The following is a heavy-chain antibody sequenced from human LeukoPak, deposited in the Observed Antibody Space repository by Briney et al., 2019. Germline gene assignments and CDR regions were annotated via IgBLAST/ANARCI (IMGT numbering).Heavy chain of an antibody. V-gene: IGHV4-39*01. CDR1: GGSISSSSYY. CDR3: ARSRGRYDSSGDVDY. J-gene: IGHJ4*02. Sequence: PSETLSLTCTVSGGSISSSSYYWGWIRQPPGKGLEWIGSIYYSGSTYYNPSLKSRVTISVDTSKNQFALKLSSVTAADTAVYYCARSRGRYDSSGDVDYWGQGTLVTVSS. D-gene: IGHD3-22*01. CDR2: IYYSGST.